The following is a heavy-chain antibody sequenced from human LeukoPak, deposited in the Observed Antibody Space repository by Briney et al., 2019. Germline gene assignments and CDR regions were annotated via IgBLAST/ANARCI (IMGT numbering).Heavy chain of an antibody. V-gene: IGHV3-30*06. Sequence: GDSLRLSCAPSGFTFSSFGMHWVRQAPGQGLQWVAAISNDGSSKYYTDSVTGRFTISRDNSKSTLSLLLDSLRDEDTAVYYCARDREIFGMVTTLDHWGQGTLIAVSS. D-gene: IGHD3-3*01. CDR2: ISNDGSSK. CDR3: ARDREIFGMVTTLDH. J-gene: IGHJ4*02. CDR1: GFTFSSFG.